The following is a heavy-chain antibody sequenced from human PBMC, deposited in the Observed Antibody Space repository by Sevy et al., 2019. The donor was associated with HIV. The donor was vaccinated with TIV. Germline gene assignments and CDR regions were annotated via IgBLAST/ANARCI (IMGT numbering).Heavy chain of an antibody. CDR2: IYSGGST. CDR3: ARSPGVLHYYDSSGYLDY. D-gene: IGHD3-22*01. CDR1: GFTVSSNY. V-gene: IGHV3-53*01. Sequence: GGSLRLSCAASGFTVSSNYMSWVRQAPGKGLEWVSVIYSGGSTYYADSAKGRFTISRDNSKNTLYLQMNSLRAEDTAVYYCARSPGVLHYYDSSGYLDYWGQGTLVTVSS. J-gene: IGHJ4*02.